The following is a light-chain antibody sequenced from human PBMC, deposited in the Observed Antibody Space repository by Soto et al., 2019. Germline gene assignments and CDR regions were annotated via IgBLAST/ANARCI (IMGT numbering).Light chain of an antibody. J-gene: IGKJ2*01. V-gene: IGKV1-5*03. Sequence: DIQMTQSPSTLSGSVGDRVTITCRASQTISSWLAWYQQKPGKAPKLLIYKASTLKSGVPSRFSGSGSGTEFTLTISSLQPDDFAVYYCQQYNHWPSFGQGTKLEIK. CDR1: QTISSW. CDR3: QQYNHWPS. CDR2: KAS.